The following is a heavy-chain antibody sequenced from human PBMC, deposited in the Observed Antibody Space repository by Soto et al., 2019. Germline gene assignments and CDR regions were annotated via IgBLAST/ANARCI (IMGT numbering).Heavy chain of an antibody. J-gene: IGHJ3*02. CDR1: GGTFSSYA. D-gene: IGHD4-17*01. Sequence: SVKVSCKASGGTFSSYAISWVRQAPGQGLEWMGGIIPIFGTANYAQKFQGRVTITGDASTSTAYMELSSLRSEDTAVYYCARTDYGEGGSAFDIWGQGTMVTVSS. CDR3: ARTDYGEGGSAFDI. V-gene: IGHV1-69*13. CDR2: IIPIFGTA.